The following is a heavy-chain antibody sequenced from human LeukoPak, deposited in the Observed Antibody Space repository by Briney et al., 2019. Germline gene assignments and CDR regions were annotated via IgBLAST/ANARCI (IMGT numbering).Heavy chain of an antibody. V-gene: IGHV3-30*04. D-gene: IGHD3/OR15-3a*01. CDR3: ARDGREGGWTFYYYYMDV. J-gene: IGHJ6*03. CDR1: GFTFSSYA. Sequence: GGSLRLSCAASGFTFSSYAMHWVRQAPGKGLEWVAVISYDGSNKYYADSVKGRFTISRDNSKNTLYLQMNSLRAEDTAVYYCARDGREGGWTFYYYYMDVWGKGTTVTVSS. CDR2: ISYDGSNK.